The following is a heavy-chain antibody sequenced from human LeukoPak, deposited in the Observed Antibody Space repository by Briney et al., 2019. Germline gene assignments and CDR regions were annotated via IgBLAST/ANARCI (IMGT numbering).Heavy chain of an antibody. CDR2: IYHSGST. V-gene: IGHV4-59*01. Sequence: SETLSLTCTVSGASISNYYWSWIRQPPGKGLEWNGYIYHSGSTNYNPSLESRVTVSVDTSNNQFSLKLCSVTPADTAVYYCARIKAGSRVLDYWGQGTLVTVSS. CDR3: ARIKAGSRVLDY. J-gene: IGHJ4*02. D-gene: IGHD6-13*01. CDR1: GASISNYY.